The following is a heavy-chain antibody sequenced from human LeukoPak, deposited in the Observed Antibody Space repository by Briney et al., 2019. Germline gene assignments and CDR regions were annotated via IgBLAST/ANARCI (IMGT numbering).Heavy chain of an antibody. CDR2: ISGCNGNT. Sequence: GASVKVSCKASVYIFTDYGISWVRQAPGQGLEWMEWISGCNGNTNYAQKVEERVTMTTDTSTSTAYIELRSLRSDDTAVYYCARDRAEASGTYFDYWGPGTLVTVSS. CDR3: ARDRAEASGTYFDY. CDR1: VYIFTDYG. D-gene: IGHD3-10*01. V-gene: IGHV1-18*01. J-gene: IGHJ4*02.